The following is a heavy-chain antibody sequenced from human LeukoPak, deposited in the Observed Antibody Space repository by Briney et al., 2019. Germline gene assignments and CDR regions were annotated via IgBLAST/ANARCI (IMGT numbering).Heavy chain of an antibody. CDR3: ARGIPGYFGTSGYYYEY. CDR1: GGSISSSNW. J-gene: IGHJ4*02. CDR2: IHHSGST. V-gene: IGHV4-4*02. D-gene: IGHD3-22*01. Sequence: PSETLSLTCAVSGGSISSSNWWSWVRQPPGKGLEWIGEIHHSGSTNYSPSLKSRVTVSVDNSRNDFSLSLTSVSAADTAVYYCARGIPGYFGTSGYYYEYWGQGTLVTVSS.